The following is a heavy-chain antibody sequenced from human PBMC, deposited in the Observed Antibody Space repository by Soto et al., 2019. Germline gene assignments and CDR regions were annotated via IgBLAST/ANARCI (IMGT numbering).Heavy chain of an antibody. Sequence: GGSLRLSCAASGFSFSSYAMTWVRQAPGKGLEWVSGISGSGGSTYYADSAKGRFTXSXXXXXXXXXXXXXSLRAEDTAVYYCAPIGEGGGQGTLVTVSS. CDR1: GFSFSSYA. V-gene: IGHV3-23*01. CDR3: APIGEG. J-gene: IGHJ4*02. CDR2: ISGSGGST. D-gene: IGHD3-16*01.